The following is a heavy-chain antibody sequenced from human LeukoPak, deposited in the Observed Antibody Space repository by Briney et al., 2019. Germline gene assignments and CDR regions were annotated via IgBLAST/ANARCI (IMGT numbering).Heavy chain of an antibody. CDR3: ARNTDYGDYVYPDS. CDR1: GGTFSSYA. D-gene: IGHD4-17*01. J-gene: IGHJ4*02. Sequence: VASVKVSCKASGGTFSSYAISWVRQAPGQGLEWMGRIIPIFGTANYAQKFQGRVTITTDESTSTAYMELSSLRSEDTAVYYCARNTDYGDYVYPDSWGQGTLVTVSS. V-gene: IGHV1-69*05. CDR2: IIPIFGTA.